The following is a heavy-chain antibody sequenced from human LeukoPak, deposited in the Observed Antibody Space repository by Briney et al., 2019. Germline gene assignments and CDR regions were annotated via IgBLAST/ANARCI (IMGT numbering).Heavy chain of an antibody. CDR1: GFTFSSYA. V-gene: IGHV3-23*01. D-gene: IGHD2-2*02. J-gene: IGHJ3*02. Sequence: GGSLRLSGAASGFTFSSYAMSWVRQAPGKGLEWVSAISGSGGSTYYADSVMGRFTISRDNSKNTLYLQMNSLRAEDTAVYYCAKGLYCSSTSCYTENDAFDIWGQGTMVTVSS. CDR2: ISGSGGST. CDR3: AKGLYCSSTSCYTENDAFDI.